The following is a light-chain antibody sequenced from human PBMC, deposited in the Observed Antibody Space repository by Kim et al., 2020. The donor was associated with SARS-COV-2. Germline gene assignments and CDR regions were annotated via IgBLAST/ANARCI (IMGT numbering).Light chain of an antibody. V-gene: IGKV4-1*01. J-gene: IGKJ2*03. Sequence: RATLNCKSSQTVLYNSNNKNYLAWYQQKPGQAPKLLIYGASIRESGVPDRFSGSGSETDFTLTISSLQAEDVAVYYCQQYYSTPPSFGQGTKLEI. CDR1: QTVLYNSNNKNY. CDR3: QQYYSTPPS. CDR2: GAS.